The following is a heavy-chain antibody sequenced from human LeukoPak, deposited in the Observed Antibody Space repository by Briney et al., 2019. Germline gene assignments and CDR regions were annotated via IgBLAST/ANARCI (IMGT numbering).Heavy chain of an antibody. D-gene: IGHD2-21*02. V-gene: IGHV3-9*01. CDR3: AKGSQVTDYYYYGMDV. CDR1: GFTFDDYA. CDR2: ISWNSGSI. Sequence: PGRSLRLSCAASGFTFDDYAMHWVRQAPGKGLEWVSGISWNSGSIGYADPVKGRFTISRDNAKNSLYLQMNSLRAEDTALYYCAKGSQVTDYYYYGMDVWGQGTTVTVSS. J-gene: IGHJ6*02.